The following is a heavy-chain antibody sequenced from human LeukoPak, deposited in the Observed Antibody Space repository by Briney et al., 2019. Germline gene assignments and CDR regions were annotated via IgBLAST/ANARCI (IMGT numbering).Heavy chain of an antibody. CDR2: IKRDGAET. D-gene: IGHD5-12*01. CDR1: ELTLSNYC. CDR3: AKDPLGRSGYDDY. J-gene: IGHJ4*02. V-gene: IGHV3-7*03. Sequence: GGSLRLSCAASELTLSNYCMTWVRQGPGKGLEWVATIKRDGAETHYVDSVRGRFTISRDNAENSVYLRMNSLRAEDTAVYYCAKDPLGRSGYDDYWGQGTLVTVSS.